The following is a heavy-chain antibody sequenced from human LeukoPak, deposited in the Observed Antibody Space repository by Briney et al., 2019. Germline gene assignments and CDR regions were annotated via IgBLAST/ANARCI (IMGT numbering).Heavy chain of an antibody. V-gene: IGHV1-69*05. CDR2: IIPIFGTA. D-gene: IGHD3-22*01. CDR3: ARGYYYDSSGYDYGAFDI. Sequence: VASVKVSCKASGGTFSSYAITWVRQAPGQGLEWVGRIIPIFGTANYAQKFQGRVTITTDESTSTAYMELSSLRSEDTAVYYCARGYYYDSSGYDYGAFDIWGQGTLFTVSS. CDR1: GGTFSSYA. J-gene: IGHJ4*02.